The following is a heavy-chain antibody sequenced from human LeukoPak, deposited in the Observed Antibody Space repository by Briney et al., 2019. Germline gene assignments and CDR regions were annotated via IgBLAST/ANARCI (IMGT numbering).Heavy chain of an antibody. V-gene: IGHV4-61*02. CDR3: AREGVSVTNFEY. CDR1: GGSISGFNYY. CDR2: IHSGGST. J-gene: IGHJ4*02. D-gene: IGHD5/OR15-5a*01. Sequence: PSETLSLTCTVSGGSISGFNYYWGWIRQPATKGLEWIGRIHSGGSTNYNPSLKTRVTISVDTSKNQFSLKLRSVTAADTAVYYCAREGVSVTNFEYWSQGTLVTVSS.